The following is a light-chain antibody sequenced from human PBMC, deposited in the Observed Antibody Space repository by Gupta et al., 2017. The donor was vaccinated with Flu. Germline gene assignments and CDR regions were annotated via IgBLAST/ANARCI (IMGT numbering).Light chain of an antibody. CDR1: HSLRSN. CDR2: DAS. V-gene: IGKV3D-15*01. CDR3: QHNKYWPPIT. Sequence: AALLGSPGERGTLSSRASHSLRSNLAWSKQKPGHAPRLLIYDASTRDTGNTDRFRGSEYGIEVTLTSSSRQSEEFAIYYCQHNKYWPPITFGQGTHLEIK. J-gene: IGKJ5*01.